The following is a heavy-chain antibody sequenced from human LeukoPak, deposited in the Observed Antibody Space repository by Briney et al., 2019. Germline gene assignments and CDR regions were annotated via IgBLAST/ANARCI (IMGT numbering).Heavy chain of an antibody. CDR2: IYYSGST. CDR3: AKAYSGSYIYYYYYGMDV. CDR1: GGSISSSHYY. V-gene: IGHV4-39*07. J-gene: IGHJ6*02. D-gene: IGHD1-26*01. Sequence: SETLSLTCTVSGGSISSSHYYWGWVRQPPGKGLEWIGTIYYSGSTYYNPSLETRVTIPVDTSKNQFSLKLSSVTAADTAVYYCAKAYSGSYIYYYYYGMDVWGQGTTVTVSS.